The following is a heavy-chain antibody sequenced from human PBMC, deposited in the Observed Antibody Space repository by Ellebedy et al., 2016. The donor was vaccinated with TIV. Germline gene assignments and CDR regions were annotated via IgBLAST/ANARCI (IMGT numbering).Heavy chain of an antibody. CDR2: IYYSGTT. J-gene: IGHJ4*02. CDR1: GGSISSSSYY. CDR3: ARDLGSGRYPGH. Sequence: SETLSLXCTVSGGSISSSSYYWGWIRQPPGKGPEWIGNIYYSGTTFYNPSLKSRVAMSIDESQNAFSLKLTSVTAADMAVYYCARDLGSGRYPGHWGQGTLVTVSS. D-gene: IGHD3-10*01. V-gene: IGHV4-39*07.